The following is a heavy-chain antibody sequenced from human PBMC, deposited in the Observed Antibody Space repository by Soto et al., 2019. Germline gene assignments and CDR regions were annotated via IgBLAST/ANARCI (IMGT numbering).Heavy chain of an antibody. D-gene: IGHD1-26*01. V-gene: IGHV4-39*07. CDR3: ARDRPGPEPQNWFDP. CDR1: GGSISSSRSY. CDR2: IFYAGNT. J-gene: IGHJ5*02. Sequence: PSETLSLTCNVSGGSISSSRSYWAWFRQPPGKELEWIANIFYAGNTYYNPSLKSRVTVSVDTSKNQFSLKLSSVTAADTAVYYCARDRPGPEPQNWFDPWGQGTLVTVSS.